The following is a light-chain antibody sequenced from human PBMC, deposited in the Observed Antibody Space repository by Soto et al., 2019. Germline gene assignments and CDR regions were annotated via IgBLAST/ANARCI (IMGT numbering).Light chain of an antibody. V-gene: IGKV1-5*01. CDR2: DAS. J-gene: IGKJ2*01. CDR3: QQYNSYSMYT. Sequence: DIPMTQSPSTLSASVGDRVTITCRASQSIRSWLAWYQQKPGKAPKLLIYDASTLESGVPSRFSGSGSGTEFTLTISSLQPDDFATYYCQQYNSYSMYTFGQGTKLGIK. CDR1: QSIRSW.